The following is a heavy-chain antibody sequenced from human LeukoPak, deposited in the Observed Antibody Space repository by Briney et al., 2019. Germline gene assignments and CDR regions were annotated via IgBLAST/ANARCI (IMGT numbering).Heavy chain of an antibody. Sequence: GGSLRLSCAASGFTFSSYAMSWVRQAPGKGLEWVSYISSSSSTIYYADSVKGRFTISRDNAKNSLYLQMNSLRAEDTAVYYCAGGKSFMTIFGVEPFDYWGQGTLVTVSS. CDR2: ISSSSSTI. J-gene: IGHJ4*02. D-gene: IGHD3-3*01. CDR3: AGGKSFMTIFGVEPFDY. CDR1: GFTFSSYA. V-gene: IGHV3-48*01.